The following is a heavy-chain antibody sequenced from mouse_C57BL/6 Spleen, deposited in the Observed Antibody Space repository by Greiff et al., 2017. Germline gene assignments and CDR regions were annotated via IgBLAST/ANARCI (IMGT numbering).Heavy chain of an antibody. CDR1: GYTFTSYW. J-gene: IGHJ4*01. D-gene: IGHD1-3*01. CDR3: TRWGKCYAMDY. CDR2: IYPGSGST. V-gene: IGHV1-55*01. Sequence: QVQLQQPGAELVKPGASVSMSCKASGYTFTSYWITWVKQRPGQGLEWIGDIYPGSGSTNYNEKFKSKATLTVDASSSIAYMELSSLTSEDSAVYYCTRWGKCYAMDYWGQGTSLTVSS.